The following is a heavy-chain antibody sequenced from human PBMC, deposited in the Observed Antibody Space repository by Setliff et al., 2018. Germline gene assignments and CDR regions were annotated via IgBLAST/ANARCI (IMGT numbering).Heavy chain of an antibody. CDR2: INHRGTT. CDR1: GGSFSGYY. D-gene: IGHD3-22*01. V-gene: IGHV4-34*01. J-gene: IGHJ5*02. CDR3: ARGPRFDYESPTYRRRFDP. Sequence: PSGTLSLTCAVYGGSFSGYYWHWIRQAPGKGLEWVGEINHRGTTSYTPSLKGRVTISVDTSKNLFSLKLGSVTAADTAVYFCARGPRFDYESPTYRRRFDPWGQGTAVTSPQ.